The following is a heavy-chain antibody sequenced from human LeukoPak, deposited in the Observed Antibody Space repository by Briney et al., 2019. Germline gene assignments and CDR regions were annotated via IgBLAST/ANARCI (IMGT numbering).Heavy chain of an antibody. J-gene: IGHJ6*03. CDR2: IYTSGST. D-gene: IGHD6-13*01. CDR3: ARDGPYSSSYYYYMDV. CDR1: GGSISSGSYY. Sequence: SETLSLTCTVSGGSISSGSYYWSWIRQPAGKGLEWIGRIYTSGSTNYNPSLKSRVTISVDTSKNQFSLKLSSVTAADMAVYYCARDGPYSSSYYYYMDVWGKGTTVTVSS. V-gene: IGHV4-61*02.